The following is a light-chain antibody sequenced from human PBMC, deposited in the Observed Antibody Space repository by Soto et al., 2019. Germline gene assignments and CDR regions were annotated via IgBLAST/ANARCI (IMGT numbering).Light chain of an antibody. CDR3: HQYGILPRT. V-gene: IGKV3-20*01. CDR2: GAS. Sequence: EIVLTQSPGTLSMSPGEIATLSFSASQSLTNNYLAWFQQKPGQAPRLLIYGASNRPTDIPDRFSGSGSGTDFSLTISGLEPEDFAVYYCHQYGILPRTFGQGTKVDIK. CDR1: QSLTNNY. J-gene: IGKJ1*01.